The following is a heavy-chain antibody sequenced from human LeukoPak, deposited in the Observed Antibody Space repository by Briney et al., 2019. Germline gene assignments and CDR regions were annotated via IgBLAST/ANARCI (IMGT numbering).Heavy chain of an antibody. V-gene: IGHV3-73*01. D-gene: IGHD5-18*01. CDR2: IRSKANSYAT. Sequence: PGGSLRLSCAASGFTFSGSAMHWVRQASGKGLEWVGRIRSKANSYATAYAASVKGSFTISRDDSKNTAYLQMNSLKTEDTAVYYCTRVDTAMGSFDYWGQGTLVTVSS. CDR1: GFTFSGSA. CDR3: TRVDTAMGSFDY. J-gene: IGHJ4*02.